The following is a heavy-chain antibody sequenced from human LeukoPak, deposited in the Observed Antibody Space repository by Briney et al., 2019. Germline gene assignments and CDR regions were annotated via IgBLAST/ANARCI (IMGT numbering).Heavy chain of an antibody. J-gene: IGHJ4*02. V-gene: IGHV4-59*08. CDR1: GGSVSSDY. CDR3: ARRSTYGFFDY. Sequence: SETLSLTCTVSGGSVSSDYWNWIRQPPGKGLEWIGYIHNNGNTNDNPSLKSRVTISMDASKNQFSLRLSSVTAADTALYYCARRSTYGFFDYWGQGTLVTVSS. D-gene: IGHD4-17*01. CDR2: IHNNGNT.